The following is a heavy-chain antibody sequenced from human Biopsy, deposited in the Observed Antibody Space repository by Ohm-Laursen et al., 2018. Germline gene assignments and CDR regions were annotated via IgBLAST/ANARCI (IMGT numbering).Heavy chain of an antibody. J-gene: IGHJ3*01. V-gene: IGHV4-59*01. Sequence: SETLSLTCTVSGGSITDDYWSWIRQSPGKGLEWIGFNSKGGDTTYSPSLRGRVAISVDTSKNQFSLKLSSVAAADTAIFFCARLYRLDDYWNDDPPDAFDVWGQGTRVTVSS. D-gene: IGHD1-1*01. CDR3: ARLYRLDDYWNDDPPDAFDV. CDR2: NSKGGDT. CDR1: GGSITDDY.